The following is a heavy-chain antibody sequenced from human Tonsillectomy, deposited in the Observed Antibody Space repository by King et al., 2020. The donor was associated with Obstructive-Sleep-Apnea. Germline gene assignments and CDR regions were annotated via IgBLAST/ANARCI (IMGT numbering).Heavy chain of an antibody. Sequence: VQLVESGGGVVQPGRSLRLSCAASGFTFSDYGMHWVRKAPGKGLEWVAFIRYDGSNKYYADSVKGRFKISRDNSKNTLYLQINSLRVDDTAVYYCAKDLGGYSYGYVDYWGQGTLVTVSS. V-gene: IGHV3-30*02. D-gene: IGHD5-18*01. CDR1: GFTFSDYG. CDR3: AKDLGGYSYGYVDY. CDR2: IRYDGSNK. J-gene: IGHJ4*02.